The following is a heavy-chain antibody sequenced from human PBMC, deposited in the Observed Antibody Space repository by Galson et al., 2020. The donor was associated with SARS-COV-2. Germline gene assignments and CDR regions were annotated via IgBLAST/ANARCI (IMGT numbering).Heavy chain of an antibody. CDR1: GFTFSSYA. J-gene: IGHJ4*02. D-gene: IGHD3-22*01. CDR3: ASPRHYYDSSGFTDYFDY. CDR2: ISGSGGST. V-gene: IGHV3-23*01. Sequence: GGSMRLSCAASGFTFSSYAMSWVRPAPGKGLEWVSAISGSGGSTYYADSVKGRFTISRDNSKNTLYLQMNSLRAEDTAVYYCASPRHYYDSSGFTDYFDYWGQGTLVTVSS.